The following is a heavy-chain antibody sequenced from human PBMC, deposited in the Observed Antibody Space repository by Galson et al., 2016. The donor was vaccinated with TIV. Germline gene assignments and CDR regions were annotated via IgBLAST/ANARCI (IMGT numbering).Heavy chain of an antibody. V-gene: IGHV1-46*03. D-gene: IGHD1-26*01. Sequence: SVKVSCKASGYTFTSYYMHWVRQAPGRGLGWMGIINPSGGSTTYAQKFQGRVTMTRDTSTATVYMELSSLRNEDTAVYYWAIPWRELFGLDSLDIWGQGTMVTVAS. CDR3: AIPWRELFGLDSLDI. J-gene: IGHJ3*02. CDR1: GYTFTSYY. CDR2: INPSGGST.